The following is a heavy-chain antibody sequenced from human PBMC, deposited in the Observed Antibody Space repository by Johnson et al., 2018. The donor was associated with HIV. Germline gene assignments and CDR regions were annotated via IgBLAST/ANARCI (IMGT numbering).Heavy chain of an antibody. CDR2: IRYDGSNK. Sequence: VQLVESGGGLVKPGGSLRLSCAASGFTFSNVWMTWVRQAPGKGLEWVAFIRYDGSNKYYAGSVQGRFTISRDDARNTLYLQMNSLRVEDTALYYCAKDGDDGDEADGTKGAFDIWGQGTMVTVSS. CDR1: GFTFSNVW. D-gene: IGHD2-2*01. V-gene: IGHV3-30*02. J-gene: IGHJ3*02. CDR3: AKDGDDGDEADGTKGAFDI.